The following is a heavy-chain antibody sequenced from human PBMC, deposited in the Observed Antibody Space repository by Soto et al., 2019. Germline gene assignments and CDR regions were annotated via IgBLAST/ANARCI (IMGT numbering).Heavy chain of an antibody. Sequence: GASLKVSCKASGGTFSSYTISWVRQAPGQRLEWMGRIIPILGIANYAQKFQGRVTITADKSTSTAYMELSSLRSEDTAVYYCAREVHTTVPHFPKSFAGHRDAFDICGQGTSDTVSS. CDR3: AREVHTTVPHFPKSFAGHRDAFDI. CDR1: GGTFSSYT. V-gene: IGHV1-69*04. J-gene: IGHJ3*02. D-gene: IGHD6-13*01. CDR2: IIPILGIA.